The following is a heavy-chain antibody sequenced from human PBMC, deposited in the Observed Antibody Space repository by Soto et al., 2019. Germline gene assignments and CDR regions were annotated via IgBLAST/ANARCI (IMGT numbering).Heavy chain of an antibody. CDR1: GGSMSSNY. CDR2: IYYTGST. J-gene: IGHJ4*02. D-gene: IGHD4-17*01. Sequence: SETLSLTCTVSGGSMSSNYWAWIRQSPGKGLEWIGYIYYTGSTKHNPSLKSRVTISLDTSKNQFSLRLTSVTSADTAVYYCARGGSYGDFFDYWGQGAQVTVSS. CDR3: ARGGSYGDFFDY. V-gene: IGHV4-59*01.